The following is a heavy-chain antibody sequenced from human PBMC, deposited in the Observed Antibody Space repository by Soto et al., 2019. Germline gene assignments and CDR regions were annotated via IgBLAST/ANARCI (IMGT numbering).Heavy chain of an antibody. V-gene: IGHV4-39*02. CDR2: IYYSGST. CDR3: AREGVGPTVTTDAFDI. Sequence: SETLSLTCTVSGGSISSSSYYWGWIRQPPGKGLEWIGSIYYSGSTYYNPSLKSRVTISVDTSKNQFSLKLSSVTAADTAVYYCAREGVGPTVTTDAFDIWGQGTMVTVSS. D-gene: IGHD4-17*01. CDR1: GGSISSSSYY. J-gene: IGHJ3*02.